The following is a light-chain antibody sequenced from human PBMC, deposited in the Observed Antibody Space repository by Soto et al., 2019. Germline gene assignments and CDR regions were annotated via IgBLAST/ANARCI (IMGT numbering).Light chain of an antibody. CDR1: QSVSNNY. V-gene: IGKV3-20*01. CDR3: QQYGNSPST. J-gene: IGKJ5*01. CDR2: GAS. Sequence: ETQLTQSPGTLSLSPGERATLSCRASQSVSNNYLAWYLQKPGQAPRLLIYGASSRATGIPDRFSGSGSGTDFTLTITRLEPEDFAVYYCQQYGNSPSTFGQGTRLEI.